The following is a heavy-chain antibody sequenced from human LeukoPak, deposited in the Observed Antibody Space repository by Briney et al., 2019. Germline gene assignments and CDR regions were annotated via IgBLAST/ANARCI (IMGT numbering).Heavy chain of an antibody. D-gene: IGHD6-19*01. Sequence: KTSETLSLTCTVSGGSISSYYWSWIRQPPGKGLEWIGYIYYSGSTNYNPSLKSRVTISVDTSKNQFSLKPSSMTAADTAVYYCARAGGWMDENWFDPWGQGTLVTVSS. J-gene: IGHJ5*02. V-gene: IGHV4-59*01. CDR1: GGSISSYY. CDR3: ARAGGWMDENWFDP. CDR2: IYYSGST.